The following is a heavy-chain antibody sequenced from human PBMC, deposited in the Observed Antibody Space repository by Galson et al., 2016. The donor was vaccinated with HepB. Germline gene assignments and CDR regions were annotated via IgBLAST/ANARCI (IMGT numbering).Heavy chain of an antibody. J-gene: IGHJ6*02. CDR3: ARRLRGITVFGVVSDFYHYYMDV. V-gene: IGHV1-69*13. Sequence: SVKVSCKVSGGTFSRYAISWVRQAPGQGLERMGGITPIFGTPKYAQKFQGRVTITADESTGTAYMELSSLRSEDTAVYFCARRLRGITVFGVVSDFYHYYMDVWGQGTTVTVSS. CDR2: ITPIFGTP. D-gene: IGHD3-3*01. CDR1: GGTFSRYA.